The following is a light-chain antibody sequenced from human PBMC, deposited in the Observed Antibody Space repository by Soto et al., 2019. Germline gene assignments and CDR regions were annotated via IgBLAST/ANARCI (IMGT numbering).Light chain of an antibody. J-gene: IGKJ4*01. CDR2: AAS. CDR3: QKLRMYPST. V-gene: IGKV1-9*01. Sequence: IQLTQSPSSLSASLGDRVTITCRASQDIAIYLAWYQQKTGEAPKLLIYAASTLYGGVPSRFSGSGSGTDLDLTITRLQAEDFATYYCQKLRMYPSTCGGGTKVDIK. CDR1: QDIAIY.